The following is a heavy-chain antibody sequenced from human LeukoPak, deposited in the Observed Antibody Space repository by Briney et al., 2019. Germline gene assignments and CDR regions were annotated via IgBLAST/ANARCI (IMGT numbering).Heavy chain of an antibody. CDR3: ARATGIKVPPAY. CDR1: GGSFSGYY. D-gene: IGHD3-9*01. Sequence: SETLSLTCAVYGGSFSGYYWSWIRQSPGKGLEWIGEINHSGRNNYNPSLKSRVTISVDTSKNQFSLKLNSVTAADTAVYYCARATGIKVPPAYWGQGILVTVSS. CDR2: INHSGRN. V-gene: IGHV4-34*01. J-gene: IGHJ4*02.